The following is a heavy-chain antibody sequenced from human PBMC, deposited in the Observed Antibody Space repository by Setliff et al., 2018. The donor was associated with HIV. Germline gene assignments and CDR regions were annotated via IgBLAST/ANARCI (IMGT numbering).Heavy chain of an antibody. D-gene: IGHD4-4*01. CDR2: ISGSGDIT. V-gene: IGHV3-23*01. J-gene: IGHJ4*02. CDR3: AKTQTVITVYGPFDS. CDR1: GFSFRSYA. Sequence: PGESLKISCAASGFSFRSYAVSWVRQAPGKGLEWVSVISGSGDITYYRESVKGRFTVSRDNSNNPVYLQMNSLRAEDTAMYYCAKTQTVITVYGPFDSWGQGTPVTVS.